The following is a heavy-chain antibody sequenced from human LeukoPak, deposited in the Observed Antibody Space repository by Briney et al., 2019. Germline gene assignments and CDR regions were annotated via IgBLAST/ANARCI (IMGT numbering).Heavy chain of an antibody. CDR1: GFTFSSYT. V-gene: IGHV3-53*01. J-gene: IGHJ5*02. Sequence: PGGSLRLSCAASGFTFSSYTMNWVRQAPGKGLEWLSVLYSGGSTYYADSVRGRFTISRDNSRNTLDLQMNSLRAEDTAVYYCARVPNYGSGSGFDPWGQGTLVTVSS. CDR3: ARVPNYGSGSGFDP. CDR2: LYSGGST. D-gene: IGHD3-10*01.